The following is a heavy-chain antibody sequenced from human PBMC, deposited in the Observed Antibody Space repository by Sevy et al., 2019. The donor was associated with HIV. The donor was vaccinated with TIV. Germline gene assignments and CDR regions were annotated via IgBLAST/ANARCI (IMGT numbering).Heavy chain of an antibody. CDR3: AKGQQLITQSGSYFYYGMNV. CDR2: ISWNGADI. CDR1: NLTFEDYA. V-gene: IGHV3-9*01. Sequence: GGSLRLSCAASNLTFEDYAMHWVRRAPGKGLEWVSGISWNGADIGFAASVKGRFTISRDSAKSSVYLQINSLTPEDTGVYYCAKGQQLITQSGSYFYYGMNVWGQGTTVTVSS. D-gene: IGHD6-13*01. J-gene: IGHJ6*02.